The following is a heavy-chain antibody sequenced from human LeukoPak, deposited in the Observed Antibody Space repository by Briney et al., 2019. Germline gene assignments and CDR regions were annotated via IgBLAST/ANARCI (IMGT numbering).Heavy chain of an antibody. CDR3: AKAGTWATVTRTAFDI. V-gene: IGHV3-33*06. CDR1: GFTFSSYG. D-gene: IGHD4-17*01. J-gene: IGHJ3*02. Sequence: PGGSLRLSCAASGFTFSSYGMHWVRQAPGKGLEWVAVIWYDGSNKYYADSVKGRFTISRDNSKNTLYLQMNSLRAEDTAVYYCAKAGTWATVTRTAFDIWGQGTRVTVSS. CDR2: IWYDGSNK.